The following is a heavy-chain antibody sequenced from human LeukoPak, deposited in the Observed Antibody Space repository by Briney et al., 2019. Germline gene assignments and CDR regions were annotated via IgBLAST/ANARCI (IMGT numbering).Heavy chain of an antibody. CDR1: GGSIRSYY. CDR3: ARGGQYYYYGMDV. V-gene: IGHV4-59*01. CDR2: IYYSGST. D-gene: IGHD2-15*01. Sequence: SETLSLTCTVSGGSIRSYYWSWIRQPPGKGLEWIGYIYYSGSTSSNPSLKSRVTISVDTSKNQFSLKLAPVTAADTAVYYCARGGQYYYYGMDVWGQGTTVTVSS. J-gene: IGHJ6*02.